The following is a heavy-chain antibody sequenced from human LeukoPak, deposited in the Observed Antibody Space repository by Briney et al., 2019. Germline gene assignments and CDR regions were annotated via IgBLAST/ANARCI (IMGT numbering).Heavy chain of an antibody. Sequence: GASVKVSCKASGYTFTSYAMHWVRQAPGQGLEWMGGIIPIFGTANYAQKFQGRVTITADESTGTAYMELSSLRSEDTAVYYCARLKAFDIWGQGTMVTVSS. V-gene: IGHV1-69*13. D-gene: IGHD3-16*01. CDR2: IIPIFGTA. CDR3: ARLKAFDI. J-gene: IGHJ3*02. CDR1: GYTFTSYA.